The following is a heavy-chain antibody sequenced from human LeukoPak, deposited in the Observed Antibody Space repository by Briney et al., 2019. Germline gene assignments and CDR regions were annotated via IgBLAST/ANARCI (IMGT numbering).Heavy chain of an antibody. Sequence: SETLSLTCAVYGGSFSGYYWSWIRQPPGKGLEWIGEINHSGSTNYNPSLKSRVTISVDTSMNQFSLKLSSVTAADTAVYYCARFRYDYVWGSYRLGYFDYWGQGTLVTVSS. CDR3: ARFRYDYVWGSYRLGYFDY. CDR1: GGSFSGYY. D-gene: IGHD3-16*02. CDR2: INHSGST. J-gene: IGHJ4*02. V-gene: IGHV4-34*01.